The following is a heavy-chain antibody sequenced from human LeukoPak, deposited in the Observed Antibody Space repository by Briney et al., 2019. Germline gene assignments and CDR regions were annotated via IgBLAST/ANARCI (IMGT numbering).Heavy chain of an antibody. CDR2: INPSGGST. CDR1: GYTFTSYY. V-gene: IGHV1-46*01. CDR3: ARVASFDWLLFGAFDI. D-gene: IGHD3-9*01. Sequence: ASVKVSCKASGYTFTSYYMHWVRQAPGQGLEWMGIINPSGGSTSYAQKFQGRVTMTRDTSTSTVYMELSSLRSEDTAVYYCARVASFDWLLFGAFDIWGQGTMVTVSS. J-gene: IGHJ3*02.